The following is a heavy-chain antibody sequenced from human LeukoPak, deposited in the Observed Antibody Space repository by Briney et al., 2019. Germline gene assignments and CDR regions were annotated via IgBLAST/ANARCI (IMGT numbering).Heavy chain of an antibody. V-gene: IGHV3-30*02. D-gene: IGHD6-19*01. CDR3: AKEYSSGRIDY. CDR2: IGYDGSTE. Sequence: GGSLRLSCAASGLRFSGYGMHWVRQAPGKGLEWVAVIGYDGSTEYYADSVKGRFTISRDNSKNTLYLQANSLRAEDTAVYYCAKEYSSGRIDYWGQGTLVTVSS. J-gene: IGHJ4*02. CDR1: GLRFSGYG.